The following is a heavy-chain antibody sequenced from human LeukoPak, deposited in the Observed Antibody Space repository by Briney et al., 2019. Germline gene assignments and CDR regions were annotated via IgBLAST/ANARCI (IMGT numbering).Heavy chain of an antibody. V-gene: IGHV4-4*07. CDR2: IYTTGTT. CDR3: GRQGYTAAYHFFDY. D-gene: IGHD6-25*01. J-gene: IGHJ4*02. Sequence: PSETLSLTCTVSNASVNSYFWGWVRQPAGKGLEWLGRIYTTGTTYYNPSLKSRLTLSIETSKSQFSLTLRSATAADTAVYFRGRQGYTAAYHFFDYWSQGTLVTVSS. CDR1: NASVNSYF.